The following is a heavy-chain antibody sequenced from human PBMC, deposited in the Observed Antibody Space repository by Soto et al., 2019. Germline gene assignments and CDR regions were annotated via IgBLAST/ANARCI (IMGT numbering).Heavy chain of an antibody. Sequence: XSVKVSCKASGYTFTSYAMNLVRQAPGQRLEWMGWINACNGNTKYSQKFQGRVTITRDTSASTAYMELSSLRSEDTAVYYCARDYYDSRGRAFDIWGQGTMVTVSS. V-gene: IGHV1-3*01. CDR2: INACNGNT. D-gene: IGHD3-22*01. CDR3: ARDYYDSRGRAFDI. J-gene: IGHJ3*02. CDR1: GYTFTSYA.